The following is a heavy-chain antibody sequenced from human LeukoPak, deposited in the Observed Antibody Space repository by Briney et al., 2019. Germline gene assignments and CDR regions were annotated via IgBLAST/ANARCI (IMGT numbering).Heavy chain of an antibody. CDR3: ARAVGGDGWGSL. D-gene: IGHD3-10*01. V-gene: IGHV4-59*01. CDR2: IYYRVTS. J-gene: IGHJ4*02. CDR1: GDSISTYY. Sequence: SETLSLTCTVSGDSISTYYWSWIRQPPGKGLEWIGYIYYRVTSDYNPSLMSRVTMSVDMSTRQISLKLSSVTAGDTAVYYCARAVGGDGWGSLWGPGTLVTVSS.